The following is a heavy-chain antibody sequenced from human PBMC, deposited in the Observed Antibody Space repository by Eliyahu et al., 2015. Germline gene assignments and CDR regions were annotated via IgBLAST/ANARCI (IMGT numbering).Heavy chain of an antibody. V-gene: IGHV3-30*03. J-gene: IGHJ4*02. CDR2: ISYDGSNK. Sequence: QVQLVXSGGGVXQPGRSLRLSCAASGFXFXSYGXHWVRQAPGKGLGWVAVISYDGSNKYYADSVKGRFTISRDNSKNTLYLQMNSLRAEDTAVYYCAIPPGGSSSWYGDYWGQGTLVTVSS. D-gene: IGHD6-13*01. CDR1: GFXFXSYG. CDR3: AIPPGGSSSWYGDY.